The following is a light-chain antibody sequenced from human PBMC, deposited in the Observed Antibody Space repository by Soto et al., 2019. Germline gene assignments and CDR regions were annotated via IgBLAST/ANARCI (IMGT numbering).Light chain of an antibody. V-gene: IGKV3-15*01. CDR3: QQRSIPIT. J-gene: IGKJ5*01. CDR2: GAS. Sequence: EIVMTQSPATLSVSPGERATLSCRASQSVGSNLAWYQQKAGQAPRLLIYGASTRATGIPARFSGSGSGTDFTLTISSLEPEDFAIYYCQQRSIPITFGQGTRLEI. CDR1: QSVGSN.